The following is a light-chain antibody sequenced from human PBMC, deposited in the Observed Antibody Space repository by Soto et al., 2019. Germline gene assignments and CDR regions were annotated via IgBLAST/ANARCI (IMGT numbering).Light chain of an antibody. CDR3: AAWDDSLNGPV. J-gene: IGLJ3*02. Sequence: QSVLTQPPSASGAPGQRVTISCSGSSSNIGSNIVNWYQQLPGTAPKLLIFNNIQRPSGIPDRFSGSKSDTSASLAITGLQSEDEADYYCAAWDDSLNGPVFGGGTKLTVL. V-gene: IGLV1-44*01. CDR1: SSNIGSNI. CDR2: NNI.